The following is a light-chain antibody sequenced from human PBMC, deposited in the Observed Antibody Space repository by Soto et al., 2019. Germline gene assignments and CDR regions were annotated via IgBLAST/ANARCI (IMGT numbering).Light chain of an antibody. CDR1: DIGSKS. CDR3: QVWDSGSDHVV. V-gene: IGLV3-21*04. J-gene: IGLJ2*01. CDR2: YDR. Sequence: SYELTQPPSVSVAPGKTARITCGESDIGSKSVHWYLQKPGQAPVLVIYYDRHRPSGIPGRFSGSNSGNTATLTISRVEAGDEADYYCQVWDSGSDHVVFGGGTKLTVL.